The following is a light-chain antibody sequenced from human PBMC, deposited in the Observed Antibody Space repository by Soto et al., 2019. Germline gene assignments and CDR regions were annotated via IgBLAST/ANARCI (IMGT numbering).Light chain of an antibody. V-gene: IGKV3-15*01. J-gene: IGKJ5*01. CDR3: QQYYNYSPPT. CDR2: GAS. CDR1: QSVSSG. Sequence: EIEMTQSPATLSVSPGETVTLSCRASQSVSSGLAWYQQKPGQAPRLLIHGASTRGTGIPASFSGSGSGTEVSPTISSIQSSDFSVYYCQQYYNYSPPTFGQGTQLEIK.